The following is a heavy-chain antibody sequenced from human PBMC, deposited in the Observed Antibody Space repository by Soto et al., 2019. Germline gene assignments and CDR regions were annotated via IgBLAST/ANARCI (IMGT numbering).Heavy chain of an antibody. J-gene: IGHJ4*02. CDR2: ISGSGGST. V-gene: IGHV3-23*01. D-gene: IGHD3-9*01. CDR3: AKTQTDILDY. Sequence: EVQLLEAGGGLEQPGGSLRLSCAGSGFTFSSYARSWVRQAPGKGLEWVSVISGSGGSTFYADSVKGRFTISRDNSNNTLYLQMNSLRVEDTDVYYCAKTQTDILDYWGQGTLVTVSS. CDR1: GFTFSSYA.